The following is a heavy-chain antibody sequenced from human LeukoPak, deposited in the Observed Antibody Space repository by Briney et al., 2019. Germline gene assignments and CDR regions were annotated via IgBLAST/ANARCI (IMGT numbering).Heavy chain of an antibody. J-gene: IGHJ4*02. CDR2: INPSGGST. V-gene: IGHV1-46*01. Sequence: GASVKVSCKASGYTFTSYYMHWVRQAPGQGLEWMGIINPSGGSTSYAQKFQGRVTMTRDTSTSTVYMELSSLRFEDTAVYYCARATAVAGPKNKPEFDYWGQGTLVTVSS. D-gene: IGHD6-19*01. CDR3: ARATAVAGPKNKPEFDY. CDR1: GYTFTSYY.